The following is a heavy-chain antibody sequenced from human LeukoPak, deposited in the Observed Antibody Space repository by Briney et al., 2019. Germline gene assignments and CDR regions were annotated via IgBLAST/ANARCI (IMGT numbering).Heavy chain of an antibody. J-gene: IGHJ4*02. V-gene: IGHV3-23*01. CDR3: ARHSSGWYYFDY. Sequence: GGSLRLSCAASGFTFSSYAMSWVRQAPGKGLEWVSAIIGSGGSTYYADSVKGRFTISRDNSKNTLYLQINSLRAEDTGVYYCARHSSGWYYFDYWGQGTLVTVSS. CDR2: IIGSGGST. D-gene: IGHD6-19*01. CDR1: GFTFSSYA.